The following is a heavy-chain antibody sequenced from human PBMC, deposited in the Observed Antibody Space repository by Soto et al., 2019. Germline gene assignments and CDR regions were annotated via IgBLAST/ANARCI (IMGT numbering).Heavy chain of an antibody. CDR2: LYNSGST. V-gene: IGHV4-61*01. J-gene: IGHJ4*02. CDR1: GGSVSSGSDY. CDR3: ARDNGYSYGYFDY. Sequence: QVQVQESGPGLVKPSETLSLTCTVSGGSVSSGSDYWTWIRQPPGKGLEWIGCLYNSGSTNYNPALKSRATISVYTSKNQFSLRLSSVTAADTAVYYCARDNGYSYGYFDYWGQGTLVTVSS. D-gene: IGHD5-18*01.